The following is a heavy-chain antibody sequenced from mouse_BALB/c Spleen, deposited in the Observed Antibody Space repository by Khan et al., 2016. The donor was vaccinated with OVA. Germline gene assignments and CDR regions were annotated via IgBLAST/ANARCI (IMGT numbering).Heavy chain of an antibody. D-gene: IGHD1-1*02. CDR3: VRGGEVAY. Sequence: QIQLVQSGAELVRPGVSVKISCRAPGYTFTDYAMHWVKQRHAKSLEWIGVISTKYGAADYNQKFQGKASKTVDRSSSTVYMELASLTSEDYAIYYCVRGGEVAYWGQGTLVTESA. J-gene: IGHJ3*01. CDR1: GYTFTDYA. V-gene: IGHV1S137*01. CDR2: ISTKYGAA.